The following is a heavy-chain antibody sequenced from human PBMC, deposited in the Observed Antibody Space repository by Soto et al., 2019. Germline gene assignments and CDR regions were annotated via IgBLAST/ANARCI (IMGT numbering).Heavy chain of an antibody. CDR2: IFSNDEK. D-gene: IGHD6-13*01. CDR1: GFSLSNAGLG. V-gene: IGHV2-26*04. CDR3: ASTYSTSWYWFDP. J-gene: IGHJ5*02. Sequence: SGPTLVNPTETLTLTCTVSGFSLSNAGLGVSWIRHPPGKALEWLAHIFSNDEKSYSTSLKSSLTISKDTSKSQVVLTMTNMDPVDTATYYCASTYSTSWYWFDPWGQGTQVTVSS.